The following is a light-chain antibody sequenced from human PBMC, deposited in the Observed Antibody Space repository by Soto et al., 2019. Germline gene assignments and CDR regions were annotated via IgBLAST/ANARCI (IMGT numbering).Light chain of an antibody. V-gene: IGLV2-14*01. CDR1: SSDVGGYNY. CDR3: SSYTSSSTVV. CDR2: DVS. J-gene: IGLJ2*01. Sequence: QPASVSGSPGQSITISCTGTSSDVGGYNYVSWYQQHPGKAPKLMIYDVSNRPSGVSNRFSGSKSGNTASLTISGLQAEDEADYYCSSYTSSSTVVFGGGTKVTVL.